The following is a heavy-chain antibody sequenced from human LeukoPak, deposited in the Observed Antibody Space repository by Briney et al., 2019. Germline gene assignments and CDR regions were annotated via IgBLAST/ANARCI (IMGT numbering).Heavy chain of an antibody. CDR3: ARGRCSSTSCYTKGYSWFDP. Sequence: PSETLSLTCAVYGGSFSGYYWSWIRQPPGKGLEWTGEINHSGSTNYNPSLKSRVTISVDTSKNQFSLKLSSVTAADTAVYYCARGRCSSTSCYTKGYSWFDPWGQGTLVTVSS. CDR1: GGSFSGYY. D-gene: IGHD2-2*02. CDR2: INHSGST. J-gene: IGHJ5*02. V-gene: IGHV4-34*01.